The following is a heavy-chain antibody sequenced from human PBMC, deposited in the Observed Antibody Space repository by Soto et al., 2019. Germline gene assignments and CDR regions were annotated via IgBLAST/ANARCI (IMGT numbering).Heavy chain of an antibody. J-gene: IGHJ6*02. CDR1: GFTFTRSA. D-gene: IGHD2-2*01. CDR3: ATESPVLPFTAGAYYYYNGMDV. Sequence: SVKVSCRASGFTFTRSAVQWVRQARGQRLEWIGWVVVNSGNTNYAQKFQDRVTITRDMSTSTSYMELTSLGSEDTAVYYCATESPVLPFTAGAYYYYNGMDVWGQGTTVTVSS. CDR2: VVVNSGNT. V-gene: IGHV1-58*01.